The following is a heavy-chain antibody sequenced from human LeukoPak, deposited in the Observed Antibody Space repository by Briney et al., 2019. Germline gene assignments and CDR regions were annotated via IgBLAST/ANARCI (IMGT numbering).Heavy chain of an antibody. CDR1: GFTFSSYA. Sequence: PGGSLRLSCAASGFTFSSYAMHWVRQAPGRGLEHVSAISRNGGSTYYANSVKGRFTISRDNSKNTLYLQMGSLRAEDTAVYYCARGGRGHDFSPNYYYGMDVWGQGTTVTVSS. CDR2: ISRNGGST. V-gene: IGHV3-64*01. J-gene: IGHJ6*02. D-gene: IGHD5-12*01. CDR3: ARGGRGHDFSPNYYYGMDV.